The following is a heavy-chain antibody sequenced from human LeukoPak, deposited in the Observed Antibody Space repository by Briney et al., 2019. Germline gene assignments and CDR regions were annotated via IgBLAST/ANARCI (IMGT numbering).Heavy chain of an antibody. CDR1: GYTFNSYG. J-gene: IGHJ4*02. V-gene: IGHV1-18*01. CDR2: ISAYNGNT. CDR3: ARGQDYDILTGQKTWGSYYFDY. Sequence: GASVKVSCKASGYTFNSYGISWVRQAPGRGLEWMGWISAYNGNTNYAQKLQGRVTMTTDTSTSTAYMQLRSLRSDDTAVYYCARGQDYDILTGQKTWGSYYFDYWGQGTLVTVSS. D-gene: IGHD3-9*01.